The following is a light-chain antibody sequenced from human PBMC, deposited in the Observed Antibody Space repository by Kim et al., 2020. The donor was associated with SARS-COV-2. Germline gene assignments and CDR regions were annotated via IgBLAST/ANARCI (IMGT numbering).Light chain of an antibody. V-gene: IGLV2-14*03. CDR1: SSDVGSYNY. CDR2: DVS. J-gene: IGLJ1*01. CDR3: SSYTRSSTNYV. Sequence: QSITISCTGTSSDVGSYNYVSWYQQHPGKVPKLMIYDVSNRPSGVSHRFSGSKSGNTASLTISGLQAEDEADYYCSSYTRSSTNYVFGTGTQLTVL.